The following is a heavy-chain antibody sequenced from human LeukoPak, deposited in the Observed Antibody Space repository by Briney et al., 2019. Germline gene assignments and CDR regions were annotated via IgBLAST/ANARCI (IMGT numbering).Heavy chain of an antibody. Sequence: PGGSLRLSCEASGFTFSNYGMHWVRQAPGKGLEWVAVISYDGSNKYQADSVKGRFTISRDNSKNTLYLQMNSLRAEDTAVYYCAKDTPSSPEVLLWFGKLLDWGQGTLVTVSS. D-gene: IGHD3-10*01. CDR3: AKDTPSSPEVLLWFGKLLD. J-gene: IGHJ4*02. CDR1: GFTFSNYG. CDR2: ISYDGSNK. V-gene: IGHV3-30*18.